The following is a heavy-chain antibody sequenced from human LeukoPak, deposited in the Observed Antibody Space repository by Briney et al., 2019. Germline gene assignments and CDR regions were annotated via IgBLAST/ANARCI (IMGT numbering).Heavy chain of an antibody. J-gene: IGHJ4*02. V-gene: IGHV3-30*18. Sequence: GGSLRLSCAASGFTFSSYGMDWVRQAPGKGLEWVALISYDGSNKYYADSVKGRFTNSRDNSKNTLYLQMNSVRAEDTAVYYCAKDLSGDYELGWGRLTTLYYFDYWGQGTLVTVSS. CDR1: GFTFSSYG. D-gene: IGHD4-17*01. CDR2: ISYDGSNK. CDR3: AKDLSGDYELGWGRLTTLYYFDY.